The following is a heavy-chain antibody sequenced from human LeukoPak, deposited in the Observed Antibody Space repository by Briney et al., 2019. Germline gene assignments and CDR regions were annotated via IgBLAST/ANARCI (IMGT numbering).Heavy chain of an antibody. J-gene: IGHJ4*02. D-gene: IGHD6-19*01. V-gene: IGHV3-13*01. CDR3: ARGGIQVSGIDEFDY. CDR1: GFNFIGYD. Sequence: GGSLRLSCVASGFNFIGYDMHWVRQVIGKGLEWVSAIVIRGDTHSSGSVKGRFTISRENAESSLYLQMNSLRAEDTAVYNCARGGIQVSGIDEFDYWGQGTLVTVSS. CDR2: IVIRGDT.